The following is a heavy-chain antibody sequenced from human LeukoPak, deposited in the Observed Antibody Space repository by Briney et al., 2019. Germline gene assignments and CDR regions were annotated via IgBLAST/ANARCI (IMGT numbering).Heavy chain of an antibody. CDR1: GGSISGSSYY. CDR3: ARGYCSGTTCLYSSGWYFDY. CDR2: IYYSGTT. J-gene: IGHJ4*02. V-gene: IGHV4-39*01. Sequence: SETLSLTCTVSGGSISGSSYYWAWIRQPPGKGLEWIGTIYYSGTTNYNPSLKSRVTIPVDTSNNQFSLKLRSVTAADTSVHYCARGYCSGTTCLYSSGWYFDYWGQGTLVTVSS. D-gene: IGHD2-2*01.